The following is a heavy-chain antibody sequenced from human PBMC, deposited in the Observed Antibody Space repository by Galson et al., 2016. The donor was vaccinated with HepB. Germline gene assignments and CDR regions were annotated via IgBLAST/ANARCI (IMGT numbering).Heavy chain of an antibody. CDR3: AKGYGYFDS. J-gene: IGHJ4*02. Sequence: SLRLPCASSGFTFSYYAMTWVRRAPGKGLEWVSDISGAGGTTHYADSVKGRFTISRDNSRDTLYLQMNSLRVEDTAVYYCAKGYGYFDSWGQGTLVTVSS. V-gene: IGHV3-23*01. CDR1: GFTFSYYA. D-gene: IGHD3-22*01. CDR2: ISGAGGTT.